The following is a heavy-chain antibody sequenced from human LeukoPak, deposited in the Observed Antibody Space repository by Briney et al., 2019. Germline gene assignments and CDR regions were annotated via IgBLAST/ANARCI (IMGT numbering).Heavy chain of an antibody. CDR1: GFTFSSYG. CDR2: IRYDGSNK. J-gene: IGHJ4*02. Sequence: GGSLRLSCAASGFTFSSYGMHWVRQAPGKGLEWVAFIRYDGSNKYYADSVKGRFTISRDNSKNTLYLQMNSLRAEDTAVYYCAKDILAAGLFFDYWGQGALVTVSS. D-gene: IGHD6-13*01. CDR3: AKDILAAGLFFDY. V-gene: IGHV3-30*02.